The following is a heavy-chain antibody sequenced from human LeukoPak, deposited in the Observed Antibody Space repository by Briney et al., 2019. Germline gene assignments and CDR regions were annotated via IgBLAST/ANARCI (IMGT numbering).Heavy chain of an antibody. V-gene: IGHV5-10-1*01. D-gene: IGHD2-15*01. CDR2: IDPSDSYT. Sequence: ETLSLTCTVSGGSISNYYWSWIRQPPGKGLEWMGRIDPSDSYTNYSPSFQGHVTISADKSINTAYLQWSSLKASDTAMYYCARRSGFHDYWGQGTLVTVSS. J-gene: IGHJ4*02. CDR1: GGSISNYY. CDR3: ARRSGFHDY.